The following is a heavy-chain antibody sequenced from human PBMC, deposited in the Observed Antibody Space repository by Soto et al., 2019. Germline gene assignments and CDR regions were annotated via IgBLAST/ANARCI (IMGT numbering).Heavy chain of an antibody. J-gene: IGHJ4*02. D-gene: IGHD6-13*01. Sequence: PSETLSLTCAVYGGSFSGYYWSWIRQPPGKGLEWIGEINHSGSTNYNPSLKSRVTISVDTSKNQFSLKLSSVTAADTAVYYCARDLRSGGYIAAAGTFDYWGQGTLVTVSS. CDR3: ARDLRSGGYIAAAGTFDY. V-gene: IGHV4-34*01. CDR2: INHSGST. CDR1: GGSFSGYY.